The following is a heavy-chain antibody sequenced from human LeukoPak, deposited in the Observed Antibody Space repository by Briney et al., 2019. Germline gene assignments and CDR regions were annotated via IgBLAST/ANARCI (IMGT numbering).Heavy chain of an antibody. CDR3: AKGVFGVNRAFDY. CDR1: GFTFNTCA. J-gene: IGHJ4*02. Sequence: GRSLRLSCEASGFTFNTCAMSWVRQAPGKGLEWVSAISESGSGTYCADSVKGRFTISRDNSKNTLYLQMNSLRVDDTALYYCAKGVFGVNRAFDYWGQGTLVTVSS. CDR2: ISESGSGT. D-gene: IGHD3-3*01. V-gene: IGHV3-23*01.